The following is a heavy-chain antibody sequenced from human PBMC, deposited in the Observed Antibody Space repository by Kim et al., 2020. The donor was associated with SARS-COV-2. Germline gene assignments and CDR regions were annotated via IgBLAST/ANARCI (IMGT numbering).Heavy chain of an antibody. CDR3: ATGSYSSGWRNFDY. Sequence: ASVKVSCQVSGYTLTELSMHWVRQAPGKGLEWMGGFDPEDGETIYAQKFQGRVTMTEDTSTDTAYMELSSLRSEDTAVYYCATGSYSSGWRNFDYWGQGTLVTVSS. J-gene: IGHJ4*02. CDR1: GYTLTELS. D-gene: IGHD6-19*01. V-gene: IGHV1-24*01. CDR2: FDPEDGET.